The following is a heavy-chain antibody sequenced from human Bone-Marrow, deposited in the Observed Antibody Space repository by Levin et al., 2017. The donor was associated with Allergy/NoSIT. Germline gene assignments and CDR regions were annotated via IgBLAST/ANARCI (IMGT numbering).Heavy chain of an antibody. V-gene: IGHV1-2*06. D-gene: IGHD3-10*01. J-gene: IGHJ4*02. Sequence: ASVKVSCKASGYTFTDYYIHWVRQAPGQGLEWMGRIHPNSGGANFAQKFHGRVTITRDTSISTAYMELSSLRSDDTAVYYCAKGDLRYYTSGSPPDYWGQGTLVTVSS. CDR2: IHPNSGGA. CDR1: GYTFTDYY. CDR3: AKGDLRYYTSGSPPDY.